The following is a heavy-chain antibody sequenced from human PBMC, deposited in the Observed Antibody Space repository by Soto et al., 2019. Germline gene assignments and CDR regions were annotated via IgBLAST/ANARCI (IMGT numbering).Heavy chain of an antibody. CDR1: GFTFSSYA. CDR3: AKLRPLGYGYYFDY. J-gene: IGHJ4*02. Sequence: GGFLRLPCAAAGFTFSSYAMSWVRQAPGKGLEWVSAISGSGGSTYYADSVKGRFTISRDNSKNTLYLQMNSLRAEDTAVYYCAKLRPLGYGYYFDYWGQGTLVTVSS. V-gene: IGHV3-23*01. CDR2: ISGSGGST. D-gene: IGHD5-12*01.